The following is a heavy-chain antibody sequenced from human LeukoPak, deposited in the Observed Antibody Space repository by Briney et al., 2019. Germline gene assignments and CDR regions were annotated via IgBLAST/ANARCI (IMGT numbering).Heavy chain of an antibody. J-gene: IGHJ4*02. CDR2: IKPNEGEK. Sequence: GGSLRLSCAASGFTFNSYWMSWVRQAPGKGLEWVANIKPNEGEKHSVDSVKGRFTISRDNAKNSLYLQMNSLRAEDTAVYYCARDFSRLPTSGRFDSWGQGTLVTVSS. V-gene: IGHV3-7*03. CDR3: ARDFSRLPTSGRFDS. D-gene: IGHD6-25*01. CDR1: GFTFNSYW.